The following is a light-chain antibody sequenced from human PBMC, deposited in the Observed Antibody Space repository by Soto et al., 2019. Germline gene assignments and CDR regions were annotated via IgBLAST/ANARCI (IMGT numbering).Light chain of an antibody. CDR2: GAS. J-gene: IGKJ1*01. V-gene: IGKV3-20*01. CDR1: QSVSSSY. Sequence: EIVLTQSPGTLSLSPGERATLSCRASQSVSSSYLAWYQQKPGQAPRLLIYGASSRATGIPDRFSGSGSGTDFTITISILEPEEFAVYYCQQYGSSQSFGQGTKVEIK. CDR3: QQYGSSQS.